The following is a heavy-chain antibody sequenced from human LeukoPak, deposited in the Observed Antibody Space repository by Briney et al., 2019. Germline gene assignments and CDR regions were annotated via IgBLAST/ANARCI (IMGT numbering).Heavy chain of an antibody. CDR2: INPNSGGT. CDR3: ARGQDGIGWRYFDY. Sequence: ASVKVSCKASGYTFTGYYIHWMRQAPGQGLEWMGRINPNSGGTNYAQKFQGRVTMTRDTSISTAYMELSSLRSDDTAVYYCARGQDGIGWRYFDYWGQGTLVTVSS. V-gene: IGHV1-2*06. D-gene: IGHD6-19*01. CDR1: GYTFTGYY. J-gene: IGHJ4*02.